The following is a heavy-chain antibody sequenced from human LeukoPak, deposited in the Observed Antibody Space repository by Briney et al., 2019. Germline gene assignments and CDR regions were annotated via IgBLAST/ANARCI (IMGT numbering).Heavy chain of an antibody. Sequence: ASVKVSCKASGYTFTSYAMYWVRQAPGQRLEWMGWINAGNGNTKYSQKFQGRVTITRDTSASTAYMELSSLRSEDTAVYYCARGPGYSSGFNWFDPWGQGTLVTVSS. D-gene: IGHD6-19*01. CDR2: INAGNGNT. V-gene: IGHV1-3*01. CDR1: GYTFTSYA. J-gene: IGHJ5*02. CDR3: ARGPGYSSGFNWFDP.